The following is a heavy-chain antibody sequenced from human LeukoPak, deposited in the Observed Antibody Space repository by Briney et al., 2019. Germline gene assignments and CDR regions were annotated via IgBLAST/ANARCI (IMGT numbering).Heavy chain of an antibody. Sequence: PGGSLRLSCAASGFTFSSYGMHWVRQAPGKGLEWVGFIRSKAYGGTTEYAASVKGRFTISRDDSKSIAYLQMNSLKTEDTAVYYCTRDFLWLAYYYMDVWGKGTTVTVSS. CDR2: IRSKAYGGTT. CDR1: GFTFSSYG. V-gene: IGHV3-49*04. J-gene: IGHJ6*03. CDR3: TRDFLWLAYYYMDV. D-gene: IGHD6-19*01.